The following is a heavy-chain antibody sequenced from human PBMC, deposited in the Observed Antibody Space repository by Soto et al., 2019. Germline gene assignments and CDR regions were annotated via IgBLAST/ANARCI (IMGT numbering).Heavy chain of an antibody. Sequence: EVQLLESGGGLVQPGESLTLTCAASGFNFSRYGMNWVRQAPGKGLEWVSIITDSDFGTNYADSVKGRFTTSRDVSKNVLDLQLTSLRAEDTAVYYCAAAAIYCTSVSCYPTQQDYWGQGPLVTVSS. V-gene: IGHV3-23*01. CDR2: ITDSDFGT. D-gene: IGHD2-2*01. CDR1: GFNFSRYG. CDR3: AAAAIYCTSVSCYPTQQDY. J-gene: IGHJ4*02.